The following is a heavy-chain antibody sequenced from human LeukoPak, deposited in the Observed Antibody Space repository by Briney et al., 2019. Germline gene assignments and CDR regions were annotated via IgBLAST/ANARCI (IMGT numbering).Heavy chain of an antibody. J-gene: IGHJ6*03. CDR1: GGSISSYY. D-gene: IGHD3-22*01. CDR2: IYYSGST. CDR3: ARALSGNYYDSSGYYYDCYYYYYMDV. V-gene: IGHV4-59*01. Sequence: PSETLSLTCTVSGGSISSYYWSWIRQPPGKGLEWIGYIYYSGSTNYNPSLKSRVTISVDTSKNQFSLKLSSVTAADAAVYYCARALSGNYYDSSGYYYDCYYYYYMDVWGKGTTVTVSS.